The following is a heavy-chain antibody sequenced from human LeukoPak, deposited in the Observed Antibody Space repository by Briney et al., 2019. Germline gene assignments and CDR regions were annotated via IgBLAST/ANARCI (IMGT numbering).Heavy chain of an antibody. V-gene: IGHV3-48*03. CDR3: AIHPIKQQLVLVDY. D-gene: IGHD6-13*01. Sequence: GGSLRLSCAASGFTFSTYEMNWVRQAPGKGLEWVAYISASGASIYYAASVKGRFTISRDNSKNTLYLQMNSLRAEDTAVYYCAIHPIKQQLVLVDYWGQGTLVTVSS. CDR2: ISASGASI. J-gene: IGHJ4*02. CDR1: GFTFSTYE.